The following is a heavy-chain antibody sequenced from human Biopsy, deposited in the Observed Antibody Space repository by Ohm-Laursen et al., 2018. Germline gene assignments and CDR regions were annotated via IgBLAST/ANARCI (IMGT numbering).Heavy chain of an antibody. D-gene: IGHD1-26*01. CDR1: GESFSDYY. Sequence: TLSLTCEVSGESFSDYYWSWIRQPPGKGLEWIGEINHRGRSSYSPSLQSRVTISVDASKNQFSLNMKSVTAADAAVYFCAREGGGLLPIRLTDFWGPGMMVTVSS. V-gene: IGHV4-34*01. J-gene: IGHJ4*02. CDR3: AREGGGLLPIRLTDF. CDR2: INHRGRS.